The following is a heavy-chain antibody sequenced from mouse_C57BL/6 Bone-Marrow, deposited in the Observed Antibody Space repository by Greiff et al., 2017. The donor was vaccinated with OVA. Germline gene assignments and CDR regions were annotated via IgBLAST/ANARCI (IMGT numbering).Heavy chain of an antibody. J-gene: IGHJ4*01. Sequence: VQLKESGGDLVKPGGSLKLSCAASGFTFSSYGMSWVRQTPDKRLEWVATISSGGSYTYYPDSVKGRFTISRDNAKNTLYLQMSSLKSEDTAMYYCARQEITTVVARYYYAMDYGGQGTSVTVSS. V-gene: IGHV5-6*01. CDR2: ISSGGSYT. CDR3: ARQEITTVVARYYYAMDY. CDR1: GFTFSSYG. D-gene: IGHD1-1*01.